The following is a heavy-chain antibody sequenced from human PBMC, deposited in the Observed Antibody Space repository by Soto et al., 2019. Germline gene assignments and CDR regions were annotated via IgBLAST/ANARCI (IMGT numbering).Heavy chain of an antibody. CDR1: GFTFSSYA. D-gene: IGHD4-17*01. J-gene: IGHJ4*02. V-gene: IGHV3-23*01. CDR3: SRDRYGDPLGGQDDLAY. CDR2: ISDSGNST. Sequence: GGSLRLSCAASGFTFSSYAMSWVRQAPGKGLEWVSTISDSGNSTYSADSVKGRFTISRDNSKNTLYLQMNSLRAEDTAVYYWSRDRYGDPLGGQDDLAYGGQGPLVTVSS.